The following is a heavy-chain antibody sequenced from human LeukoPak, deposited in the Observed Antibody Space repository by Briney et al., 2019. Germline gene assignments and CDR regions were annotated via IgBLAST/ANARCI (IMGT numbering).Heavy chain of an antibody. CDR2: INPNSGGT. D-gene: IGHD6-13*01. Sequence: WASVKVSCKASGYTFTGYYIHWVRQAPGQGLEWMGWINPNSGGTNYAQKFQGRVTMTRDTSISTAYMELSRLRSDDTAVYYCARDDSSSWFLSYYGMDVWGQGTTVTVSS. J-gene: IGHJ6*02. CDR1: GYTFTGYY. V-gene: IGHV1-2*02. CDR3: ARDDSSSWFLSYYGMDV.